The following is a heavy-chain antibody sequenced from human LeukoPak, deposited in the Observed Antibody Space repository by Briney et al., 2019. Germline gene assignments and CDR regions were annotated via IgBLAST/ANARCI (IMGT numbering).Heavy chain of an antibody. Sequence: SETLSLTCTVSGGSISSYYWSWVRQPAGKGLEWIGRIYASGNTNYNPSLKGRVTMTVDTSKNQFSLNLSSVTAADTAVYYCARVLSRWNPGGFDPWGQGTLVTVSS. CDR1: GGSISSYY. CDR2: IYASGNT. J-gene: IGHJ5*02. V-gene: IGHV4-4*07. D-gene: IGHD1-1*01. CDR3: ARVLSRWNPGGFDP.